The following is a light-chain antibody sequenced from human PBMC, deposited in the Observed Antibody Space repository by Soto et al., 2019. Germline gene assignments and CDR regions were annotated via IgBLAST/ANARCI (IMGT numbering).Light chain of an antibody. Sequence: MVMTQSPGTLSLSPGESATLSCRASQSVSSSYLAWYQQKPGQAPRLLVYGAASRATGIPDGFSGSGSGTDFTLTISSLELEDFAVYYCQQYGSSPTFGGGTKVDIK. CDR2: GAA. J-gene: IGKJ4*01. CDR3: QQYGSSPT. V-gene: IGKV3-20*01. CDR1: QSVSSSY.